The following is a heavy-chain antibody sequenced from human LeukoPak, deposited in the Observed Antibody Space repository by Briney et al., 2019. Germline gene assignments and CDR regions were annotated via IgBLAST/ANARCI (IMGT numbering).Heavy chain of an antibody. J-gene: IGHJ4*02. D-gene: IGHD4-17*01. CDR2: TKHDGSEK. Sequence: GGSLRLSCAASGFTFGSYWMTWLRQAPGKGPEWVANTKHDGSEKDYVDSVKGRFTISRDNARNSLYLQMSSLRAEDTAVYYCARIGRDYGDYFDYWGQGTLVTVSS. CDR3: ARIGRDYGDYFDY. V-gene: IGHV3-7*05. CDR1: GFTFGSYW.